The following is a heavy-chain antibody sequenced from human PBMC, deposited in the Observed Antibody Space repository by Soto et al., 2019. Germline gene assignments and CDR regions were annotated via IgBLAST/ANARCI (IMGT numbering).Heavy chain of an antibody. Sequence: EVQLVESGGGLIRPGGSLRLSCAASGFTFSNAWMIWVRQAPGKGLEWVGRIKSYTEGATTEYAAPVEGRFTVSRDDSRSTLMLQMNSLRSDDTAVYYCATFSGRGRIACYGIIDIWGQGTVVTVSS. D-gene: IGHD3-16*01. CDR1: GFTFSNAW. CDR2: IKSYTEGATT. J-gene: IGHJ3*02. CDR3: ATFSGRGRIACYGIIDI. V-gene: IGHV3-15*05.